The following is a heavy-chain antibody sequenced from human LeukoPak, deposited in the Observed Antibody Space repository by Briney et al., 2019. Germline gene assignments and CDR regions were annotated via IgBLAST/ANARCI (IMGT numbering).Heavy chain of an antibody. CDR3: ARDRRDNWFDP. CDR2: ISSSSSTI. Sequence: GGSLRLSCAASGFTLRRYSMNWVRQAPGNGLEWVSYISSSSSTIYYADSVKGRFTISRDNAKNSLYLQMNSLRAEDTAVYYCARDRRDNWFDPWGQGTLVTVAS. J-gene: IGHJ5*02. V-gene: IGHV3-48*01. CDR1: GFTLRRYS.